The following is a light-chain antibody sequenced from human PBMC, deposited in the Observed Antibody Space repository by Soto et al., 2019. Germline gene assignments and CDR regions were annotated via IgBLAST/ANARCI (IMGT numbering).Light chain of an antibody. Sequence: EVVMTQSPDTLSVSPGERATLSCRASQSVSSSLAWYQQKPGQAPRLLIHGASTRATGVPARFSGSGSGTEFTLTISSLQSEDVAVYYCQHFHNWPPWTFGQGTRVEIK. V-gene: IGKV3-15*01. CDR3: QHFHNWPPWT. J-gene: IGKJ1*01. CDR2: GAS. CDR1: QSVSSS.